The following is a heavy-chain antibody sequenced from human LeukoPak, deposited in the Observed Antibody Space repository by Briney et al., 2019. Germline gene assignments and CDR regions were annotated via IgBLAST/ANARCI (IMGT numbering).Heavy chain of an antibody. CDR1: GGTFSSYA. CDR3: ARDWGYSSSWYYFDY. CDR2: IIPIFGTA. V-gene: IGHV1-69*05. J-gene: IGHJ4*02. Sequence: ASVKVSCKASGGTFSSYAISWVRQAPGQGLEWMGGIIPIFGTANYAQKLQGRVTMTTDTSTSTAYMELRSLRSDDTAVYYCARDWGYSSSWYYFDYWGQGTLVTVSS. D-gene: IGHD6-13*01.